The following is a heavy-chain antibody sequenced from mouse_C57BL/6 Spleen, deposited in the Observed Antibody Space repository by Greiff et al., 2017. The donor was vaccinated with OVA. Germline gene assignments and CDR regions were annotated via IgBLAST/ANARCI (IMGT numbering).Heavy chain of an antibody. CDR1: GYTFTSYW. CDR2: IDPSDSET. CDR3: ARGGSSGFDD. V-gene: IGHV1-52*01. J-gene: IGHJ2*01. D-gene: IGHD3-1*01. Sequence: VQLQQPGAELVRPGSSVKLSCKASGYTFTSYWMHWVKQRPIQGLEWIGNIDPSDSETHYNQKFKDKATLTVDKSSSTAYMQLISLTSEDSAVYYCARGGSSGFDDWGKGTTLTVSS.